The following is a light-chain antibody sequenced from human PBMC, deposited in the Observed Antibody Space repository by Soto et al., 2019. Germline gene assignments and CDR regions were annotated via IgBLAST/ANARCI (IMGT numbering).Light chain of an antibody. V-gene: IGKV1-33*01. J-gene: IGKJ4*01. CDR1: QDISNS. CDR3: QQYDDRLT. Sequence: DIQMTQSPSSLSAFVGDRVTITCQASQDISNSLNWYQQKPGRAPKLLIYAASNLETGVSSRFSGSGSGTDFTFTISSLQPEDIATYDCQQYDDRLTFGGGTQVEIK. CDR2: AAS.